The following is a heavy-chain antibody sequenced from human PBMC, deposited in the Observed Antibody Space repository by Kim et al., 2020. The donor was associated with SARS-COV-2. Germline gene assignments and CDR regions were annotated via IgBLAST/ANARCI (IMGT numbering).Heavy chain of an antibody. J-gene: IGHJ4*02. CDR3: AREGDYGGNSGLDY. D-gene: IGHD4-17*01. CDR1: GFTFSSYG. Sequence: GGSLRLSCAASGFTFSSYGMHWVRQAPGKGLEWVAVIWYDGSNKYYADSVKGRFTISRDNSKNTLYLQMNSLRAEDTAVYYCAREGDYGGNSGLDYWGQGTLVTVSS. V-gene: IGHV3-33*01. CDR2: IWYDGSNK.